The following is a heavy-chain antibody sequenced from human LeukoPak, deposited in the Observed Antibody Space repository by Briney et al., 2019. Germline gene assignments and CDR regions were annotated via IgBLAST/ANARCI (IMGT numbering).Heavy chain of an antibody. CDR1: GYTLTELS. CDR3: ASPGDQDAFDI. Sequence: GASVKVSCKVSGYTLTELSMHWVRQAPGKGLEWMGWINPNSGGTNYAQKFQGRVTMTRDTSISTAYMELSRLRSDDTAVYYCASPGDQDAFDIWGQGTMDTVSS. J-gene: IGHJ3*02. V-gene: IGHV1-2*02. CDR2: INPNSGGT. D-gene: IGHD1-14*01.